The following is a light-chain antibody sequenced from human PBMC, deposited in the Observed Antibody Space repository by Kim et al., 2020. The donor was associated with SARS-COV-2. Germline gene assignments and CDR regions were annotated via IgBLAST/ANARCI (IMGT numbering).Light chain of an antibody. Sequence: GQRVHISCSGSSSNIGSNYGYWYQQLPGTAPKLLIYRNNQRPAGVPDRFSGSKSGTSASLAISGLRSEDEAEYYCAAWDDCLSGPVFRGGTQLTVL. CDR3: AAWDDCLSGPV. CDR2: RNN. V-gene: IGLV1-47*01. J-gene: IGLJ3*02. CDR1: SSNIGSNY.